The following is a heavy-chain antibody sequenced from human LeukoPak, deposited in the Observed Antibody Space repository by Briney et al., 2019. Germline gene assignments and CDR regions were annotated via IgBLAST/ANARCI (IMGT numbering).Heavy chain of an antibody. J-gene: IGHJ4*02. V-gene: IGHV3-23*01. D-gene: IGHD6-19*01. CDR2: ISGSGGST. CDR1: GFTFSSYA. Sequence: GGSLRLSCAASGFTFSSYAMSWVRQAPGKGLEWVSGISGSGGSTYYADSVKGRFTISRDNSKSTLYLQMNSLRAEDTAVYYCAKDRGSGWSGFFDYWGQGTLVTVSS. CDR3: AKDRGSGWSGFFDY.